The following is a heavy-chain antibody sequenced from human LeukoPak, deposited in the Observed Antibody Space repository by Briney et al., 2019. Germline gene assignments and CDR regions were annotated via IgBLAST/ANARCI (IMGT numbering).Heavy chain of an antibody. CDR3: ARQALVRGVIPSFDP. J-gene: IGHJ5*02. V-gene: IGHV4-61*02. CDR1: GGSISSGSYY. Sequence: SETLSLTCTVSGGSISSGSYYWSWIRQPAGKGLEWIGRIYTSGSTNYNPSLKSRVTISVDTSKNQFSLKLSSVTAADTAVYYCARQALVRGVIPSFDPWGQRTLVTVSS. CDR2: IYTSGST. D-gene: IGHD3-10*01.